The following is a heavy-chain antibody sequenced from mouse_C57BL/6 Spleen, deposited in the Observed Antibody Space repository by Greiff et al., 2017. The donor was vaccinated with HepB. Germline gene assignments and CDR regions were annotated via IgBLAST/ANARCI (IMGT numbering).Heavy chain of an antibody. Sequence: VHLVESGPGLVAPSQSLSITCTVSGFSLTSYGVHWVRQPPGKGLEWLVVIWSDGSTTYNSALKSRLSISKDNSKSQVFLKMNSLQTDDTAMYYCARHPYDYGDAMDYWGQGTSVTVSS. D-gene: IGHD2-4*01. V-gene: IGHV2-6-1*01. CDR1: GFSLTSYG. CDR2: IWSDGST. J-gene: IGHJ4*01. CDR3: ARHPYDYGDAMDY.